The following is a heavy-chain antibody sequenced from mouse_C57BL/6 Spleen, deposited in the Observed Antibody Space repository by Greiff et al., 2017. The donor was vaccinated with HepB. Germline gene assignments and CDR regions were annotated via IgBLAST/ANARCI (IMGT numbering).Heavy chain of an antibody. D-gene: IGHD2-5*01. V-gene: IGHV1-64*01. CDR2: IHPNSGST. J-gene: IGHJ3*01. CDR3: ATEDYSNLFAY. CDR1: GYTFTSYW. Sequence: QVQLQQPGAELVKPGASVKLSCKASGYTFTSYWMHWVKQRPGQGLEWIGMIHPNSGSTNYNEKFKSKATLTVDKSSSTAYMQLSSLTSEDSAVYYCATEDYSNLFAYWGQGTLVTVSA.